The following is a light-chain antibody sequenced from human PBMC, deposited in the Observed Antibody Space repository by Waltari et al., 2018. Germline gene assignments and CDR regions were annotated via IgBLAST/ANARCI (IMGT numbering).Light chain of an antibody. V-gene: IGKV1-5*03. CDR1: QSISDR. CDR2: RAS. J-gene: IGKJ2*01. Sequence: DIQMTQSTSTLSASVGDRVTITCRASQSISDRLAWYQQKPGKAPKLLVYRASSLESGVPSRFSGSGSGTEFTLTISSLQPDDFATYYCQQYDNYFTNFGQGTKLEIK. CDR3: QQYDNYFTN.